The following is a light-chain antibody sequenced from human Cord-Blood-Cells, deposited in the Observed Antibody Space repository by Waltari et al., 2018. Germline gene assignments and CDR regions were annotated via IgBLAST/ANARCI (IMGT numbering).Light chain of an antibody. J-gene: IGKJ2*01. CDR3: QQCYSTPYMYT. CDR2: SAS. Sequence: DIQMIQSPSSLLASVVDRVTITCRASQSISTYLNWYQQKPGKSPKLLIYSASSLQSVVPSTFIGSGSVPVFTLTISSLQPEDFATYYCQQCYSTPYMYTFGQGTKLEIK. CDR1: QSISTY. V-gene: IGKV1-39*01.